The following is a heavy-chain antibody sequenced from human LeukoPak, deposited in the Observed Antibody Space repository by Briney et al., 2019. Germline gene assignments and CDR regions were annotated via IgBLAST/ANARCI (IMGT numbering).Heavy chain of an antibody. CDR1: GFTFGDYA. J-gene: IGHJ4*02. V-gene: IGHV3-49*04. CDR3: TRTETAPLRFLEWLMGY. Sequence: GRSLRLSCTASGFTFGDYAMSWVRQAPGKGLEWVGFIRSKAYGGTTEYAASVKGRFTISRDDSKSIAYLQMNSLKTEDIAVYYCTRTETAPLRFLEWLMGYWGQGTLVTVSS. D-gene: IGHD3-3*01. CDR2: IRSKAYGGTT.